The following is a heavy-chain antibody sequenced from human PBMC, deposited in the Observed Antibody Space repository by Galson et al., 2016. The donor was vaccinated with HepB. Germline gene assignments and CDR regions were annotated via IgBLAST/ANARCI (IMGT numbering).Heavy chain of an antibody. V-gene: IGHV3-74*01. D-gene: IGHD2-21*02. CDR3: VRDHSVVPATAYNWFDP. J-gene: IGHJ5*02. Sequence: SLRLSCAASGFAFGSHWMHWVRQAPGKGLMWVARINSDGTISNYADSVKGRFTISRDNAKNTLYLEMNSLRAEDTAVYNCVRDHSVVPATAYNWFDPWGQGTLVTVSS. CDR2: INSDGTIS. CDR1: GFAFGSHW.